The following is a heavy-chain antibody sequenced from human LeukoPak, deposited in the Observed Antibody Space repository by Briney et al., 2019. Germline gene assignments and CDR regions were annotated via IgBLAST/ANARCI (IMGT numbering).Heavy chain of an antibody. V-gene: IGHV3-11*01. CDR1: GFTFSDNY. CDR2: ISSSGNTT. D-gene: IGHD1-1*01. Sequence: GGSLRLSCAASGFTFSDNYMSWIRQAPGKGLEWVSYISSSGNTTYYADSVKGRFTISRDNSKNTLYLQMNSLRAEDTAVYYCAKAPTTYYYYYYMDVWGKGTTVTISS. J-gene: IGHJ6*03. CDR3: AKAPTTYYYYYYMDV.